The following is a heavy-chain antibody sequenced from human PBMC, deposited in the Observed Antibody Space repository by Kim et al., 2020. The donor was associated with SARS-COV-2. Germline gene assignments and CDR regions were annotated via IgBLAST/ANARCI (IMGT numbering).Heavy chain of an antibody. CDR3: AKVVVMDGYNYYYYYGMDV. J-gene: IGHJ6*02. D-gene: IGHD3-22*01. Sequence: GRFTISRDNSKNTLYLQMNSLRDEYTALYYCAKVVVMDGYNYYYYYGMDVWGQGTAVTVSS. V-gene: IGHV3-23*01.